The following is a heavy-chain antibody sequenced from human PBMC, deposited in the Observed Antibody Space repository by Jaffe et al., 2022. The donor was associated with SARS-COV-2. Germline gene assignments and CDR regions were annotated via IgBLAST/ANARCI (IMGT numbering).Heavy chain of an antibody. CDR2: ISSGAYT. Sequence: EVQLVESGGGLVQPGGSLRLSCAASGFTFSSFAMDWVRQSPGKGLEWVSAISSGAYTYYADSVKGRFTISRDNSKNALYLQMDRLRAEDTALYYCARSSGWWALDFWGQGTVVTVSS. CDR3: ARSSGWWALDF. CDR1: GFTFSSFA. V-gene: IGHV3-23*04. D-gene: IGHD6-19*01. J-gene: IGHJ3*01.